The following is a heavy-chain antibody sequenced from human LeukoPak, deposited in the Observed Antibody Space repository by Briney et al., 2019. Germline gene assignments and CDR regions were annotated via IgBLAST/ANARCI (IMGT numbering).Heavy chain of an antibody. V-gene: IGHV1-2*06. CDR3: VRIYCSTTTCYPDY. CDR1: GYTFTGYY. J-gene: IGHJ4*02. D-gene: IGHD2-2*01. CDR2: INPNSGGT. Sequence: ASVKVSCKASGYTFTGYYMHWVRQAPGQGLEWMGRINPNSGGTNYAQKFQGRVTMTRDTSISTAYMELSRLRSDDTAVYYCVRIYCSTTTCYPDYWGQGTLDTVSS.